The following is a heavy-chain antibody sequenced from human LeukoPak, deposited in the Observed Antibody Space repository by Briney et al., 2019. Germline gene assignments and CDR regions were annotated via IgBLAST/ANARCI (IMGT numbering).Heavy chain of an antibody. CDR2: IYYSGST. V-gene: IGHV4-39*07. CDR1: GGSISSSSYY. Sequence: SETLSLTCTVSGGSISSSSYYWGWIRQPPGKGLEWIGSIYYSGSTYYNPSLKSRVTISVDTSKNQFSLKLSSVTAADTAVYYCARGRGIAAAGIQYYFDYWGQGTLVTVSS. J-gene: IGHJ4*02. CDR3: ARGRGIAAAGIQYYFDY. D-gene: IGHD6-13*01.